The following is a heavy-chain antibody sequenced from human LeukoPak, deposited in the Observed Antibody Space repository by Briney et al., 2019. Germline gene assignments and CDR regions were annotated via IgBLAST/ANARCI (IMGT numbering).Heavy chain of an antibody. V-gene: IGHV1-2*02. Sequence: ASVKVSCKASGYTFIGYYMHWVRQAPGQGLEWMGWINPNSGGTNYAQKFQGRVTMTRDTSISTAYMELSRLRSDDTAVYYCARDSSGSYRPFDYWGQGTLVTVSS. CDR3: ARDSSGSYRPFDY. J-gene: IGHJ4*02. CDR2: INPNSGGT. CDR1: GYTFIGYY. D-gene: IGHD1-26*01.